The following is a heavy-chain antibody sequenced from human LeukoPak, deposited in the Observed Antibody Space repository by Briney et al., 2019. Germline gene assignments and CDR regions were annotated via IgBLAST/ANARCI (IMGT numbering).Heavy chain of an antibody. Sequence: SGGSLRLSCAASGFTFSSYKMNCVRQAPGKGLECVSSISGDSRYIYYADSLKGRFTISRDNAKNSLHLQMKSLRAEDTAVYYCASDPGTVADTYFDYWGPGTLVTVSS. J-gene: IGHJ4*02. CDR1: GFTFSSYK. V-gene: IGHV3-21*01. CDR2: ISGDSRYI. CDR3: ASDPGTVADTYFDY. D-gene: IGHD6-19*01.